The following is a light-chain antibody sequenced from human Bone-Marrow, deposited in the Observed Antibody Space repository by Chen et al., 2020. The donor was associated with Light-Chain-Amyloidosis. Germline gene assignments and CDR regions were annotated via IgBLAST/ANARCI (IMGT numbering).Light chain of an antibody. Sequence: DIQMTQSPSTLSASVGDRVIITCRASESVSDWLAWYQQKPGKAPKLLIYKTSSLETGVPSRFSGSGSETEFTLNISSLQPDDFATYYCQQYNSYSRTFGQGTKVEVK. CDR3: QQYNSYSRT. J-gene: IGKJ1*01. CDR1: ESVSDW. CDR2: KTS. V-gene: IGKV1-5*03.